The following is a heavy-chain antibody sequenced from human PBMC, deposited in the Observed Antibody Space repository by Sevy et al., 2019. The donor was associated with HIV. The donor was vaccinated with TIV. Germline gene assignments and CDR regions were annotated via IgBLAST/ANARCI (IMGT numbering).Heavy chain of an antibody. D-gene: IGHD1-26*01. CDR3: ARDLRGSEFDY. CDR1: GFTFSSYS. Sequence: GGSLRLSCAASGFTFSSYSMNWVRQAPGKGLEWVSSISSSSSYIYYADSVKGRFTISRDNAKNSLYLQMNGLRAEDTAVYYCARDLRGSEFDYWGQGTLVTVSS. CDR2: ISSSSSYI. J-gene: IGHJ4*02. V-gene: IGHV3-21*01.